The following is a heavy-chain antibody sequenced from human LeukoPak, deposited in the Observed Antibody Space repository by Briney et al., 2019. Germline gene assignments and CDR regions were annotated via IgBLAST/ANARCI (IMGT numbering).Heavy chain of an antibody. CDR2: IYYSKNT. CDR1: GGSISSGGYY. V-gene: IGHV4-39*01. Sequence: PSETLSLTCTVSGGSISSGGYYWGWIRQPPGKGLEWIGSIYYSKNTYYNPSLKSRVTISADTSKNQFSLTLGSVSATDTAVYYCVSPRGFSYGYFDYWGQGTLVTVSS. CDR3: VSPRGFSYGYFDY. J-gene: IGHJ4*02. D-gene: IGHD5-18*01.